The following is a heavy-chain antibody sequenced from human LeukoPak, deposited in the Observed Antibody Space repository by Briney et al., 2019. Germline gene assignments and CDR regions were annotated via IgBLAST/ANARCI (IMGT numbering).Heavy chain of an antibody. CDR2: IYPSGTT. V-gene: IGHV4-38-2*02. J-gene: IGHJ5*02. D-gene: IGHD2-21*02. CDR1: GYSISSGYY. CDR3: ARGIVVVTAMATLNWFDP. Sequence: SETLSLTCTVSGYSISSGYYWGWIRQPPGKGLEWIGNIYPSGTTYYNPSLKTRVTISVDTSKNQFSLKLSSVTAADTVVYYCARGIVVVTAMATLNWFDPWGQGTLVTVSS.